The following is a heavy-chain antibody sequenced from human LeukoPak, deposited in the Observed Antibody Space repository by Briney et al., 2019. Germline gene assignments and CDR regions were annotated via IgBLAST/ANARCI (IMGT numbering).Heavy chain of an antibody. V-gene: IGHV1-69*04. CDR2: IIPILGIA. J-gene: IGHJ3*02. CDR1: GGTFSSYA. D-gene: IGHD3-22*01. Sequence: GASVKVSCKASGGTFSSYAISWVRQAPGQGLEWMGRIIPILGIANYAQKFQGRVTITADKSTSTAYMELSSLRSEGTAVYYCARGGDSSGPPGNAFDIWGQGTMVTVSS. CDR3: ARGGDSSGPPGNAFDI.